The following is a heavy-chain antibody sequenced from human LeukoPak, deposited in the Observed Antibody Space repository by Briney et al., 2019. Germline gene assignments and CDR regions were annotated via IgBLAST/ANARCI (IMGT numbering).Heavy chain of an antibody. CDR3: ASTRRAAVAGRFDS. V-gene: IGHV4-4*09. CDR1: GASMSSNY. CDR2: IYHSGNT. D-gene: IGHD6-19*01. J-gene: IGHJ4*02. Sequence: SETLSLTCNVSGASMSSNYWSWIRQPPGKGLEWIGYIYHSGNTNYSPSLESRVTMSVDKSKNQFSLRVHFVSAAGTAVYYCASTRRAAVAGRFDSWGQGTLVTVSS.